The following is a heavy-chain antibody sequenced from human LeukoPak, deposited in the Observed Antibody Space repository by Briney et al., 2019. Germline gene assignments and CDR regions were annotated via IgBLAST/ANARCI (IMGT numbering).Heavy chain of an antibody. CDR1: GGSFSGYY. D-gene: IGHD2-15*01. CDR2: INHSGST. Sequence: SETLSLTCTVYGGSFSGYYWSWIRQPPGKGLEWIGEINHSGSTNYNPSLKSRLIISVDTSKNQFSLKLGSVTAADTAVYYCARGYACSVGSCYSYYYYMDVWGKGTTVTVSS. CDR3: ARGYACSVGSCYSYYYYMDV. J-gene: IGHJ6*03. V-gene: IGHV4-34*01.